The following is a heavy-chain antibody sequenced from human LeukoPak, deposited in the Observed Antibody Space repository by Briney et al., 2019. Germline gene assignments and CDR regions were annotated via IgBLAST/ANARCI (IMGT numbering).Heavy chain of an antibody. CDR1: GFTFSSYA. CDR3: ARMYYDFWSGYYDY. CDR2: ISSNGGST. J-gene: IGHJ4*02. D-gene: IGHD3-3*01. Sequence: PGGSLRLSCAASGFTFSSYAMHWVRQAPGKGQEYVSAISSNGGSTYYANSVKGRFTISRDNSKNTLYLQMGSLRAEDMAVYYCARMYYDFWSGYYDYWGQGTLVTVSS. V-gene: IGHV3-64*01.